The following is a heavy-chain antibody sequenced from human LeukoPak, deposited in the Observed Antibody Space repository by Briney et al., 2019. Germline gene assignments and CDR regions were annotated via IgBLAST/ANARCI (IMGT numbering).Heavy chain of an antibody. Sequence: ASVKVSCKASGYTFTSYDINWVRQATGQGLEWMGWMNPNSGNTGYAQKFQGRVTMTRNTSISTAYMELSSLRSEDTAVYYCARSKRGGRYYGSGSYYKDYWGQGTLVTVSS. V-gene: IGHV1-8*01. CDR1: GYTFTSYD. D-gene: IGHD3-10*01. CDR2: MNPNSGNT. CDR3: ARSKRGGRYYGSGSYYKDY. J-gene: IGHJ4*02.